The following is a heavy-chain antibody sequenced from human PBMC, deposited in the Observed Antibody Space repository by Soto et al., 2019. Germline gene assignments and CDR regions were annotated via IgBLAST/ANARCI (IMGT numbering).Heavy chain of an antibody. V-gene: IGHV1-69*13. CDR1: GGTFSSYA. Sequence: SVKVSCKASGGTFSSYAISWVRQAPGQGLEWMGGIIPIFGTANYAQKFQGRVTITADESTSTAYMELSSLRSEDTAVYYCASRSSGWPDYYYGMDVWGQGTTVTVSS. D-gene: IGHD6-19*01. CDR3: ASRSSGWPDYYYGMDV. CDR2: IIPIFGTA. J-gene: IGHJ6*02.